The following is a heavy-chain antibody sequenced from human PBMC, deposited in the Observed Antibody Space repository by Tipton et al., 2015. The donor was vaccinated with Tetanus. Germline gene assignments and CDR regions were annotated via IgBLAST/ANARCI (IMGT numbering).Heavy chain of an antibody. CDR1: GDFVTFGSYY. CDR3: ATQTDNWFDP. Sequence: TLSLTCTVSGDFVTFGSYYWGWIRQPPGKGLEWIGSVYYSGTTYYNASLESRVTISIDTSKRQLSMKLTSVTAADTAVYYCATQTDNWFDPWGQGLLVTVSS. J-gene: IGHJ5*02. V-gene: IGHV4-39*01. CDR2: VYYSGTT.